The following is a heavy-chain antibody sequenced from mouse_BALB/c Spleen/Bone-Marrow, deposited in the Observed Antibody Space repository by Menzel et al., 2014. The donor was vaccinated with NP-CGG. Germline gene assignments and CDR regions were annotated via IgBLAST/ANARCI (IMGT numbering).Heavy chain of an antibody. CDR3: ARARFYYGKLVDY. Sequence: EVKLVESGGGLVKPGGSLKLSCAASGFTFSSYAMSWVRQTPEKRLEWVASISSGGSTYYPDSVKGRFTISRDNARNILYLQMSSLRSEDTAMYYCARARFYYGKLVDYWGRGTSVTVSS. CDR1: GFTFSSYA. D-gene: IGHD1-1*01. J-gene: IGHJ4*01. CDR2: ISSGGST. V-gene: IGHV5-6-5*01.